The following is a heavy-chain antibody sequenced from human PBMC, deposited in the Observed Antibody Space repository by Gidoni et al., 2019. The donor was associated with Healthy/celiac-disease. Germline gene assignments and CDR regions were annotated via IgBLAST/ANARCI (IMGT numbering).Heavy chain of an antibody. V-gene: IGHV3-21*01. J-gene: IGHJ4*02. CDR3: ARARKDIVVVVAARGDGYFDY. Sequence: EVQLVESGGGLVKPGGSLRLSCAASGFTFSSYSMNWVRQAPGKGLEWVSSISSSSSYIYCADSVKGRFTISRDNAKNSLYLQMNSLRAEDTAVYYCARARKDIVVVVAARGDGYFDYWGQGTLVTVSS. CDR1: GFTFSSYS. D-gene: IGHD2-15*01. CDR2: ISSSSSYI.